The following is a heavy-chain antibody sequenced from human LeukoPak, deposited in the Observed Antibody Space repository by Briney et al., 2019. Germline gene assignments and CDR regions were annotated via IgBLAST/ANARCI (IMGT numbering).Heavy chain of an antibody. CDR3: ARGNLYTAATIEDY. J-gene: IGHJ4*02. V-gene: IGHV3-30-3*01. D-gene: IGHD3-16*01. CDR1: GFNFSIYA. CDR2: ISPDGNMQ. Sequence: PGGSLRLSCAASGFNFSIYAIHWVRQAPGKGLEWVAVISPDGNMQDYADSVKGRFTVSRDNSKNTVYLEMSSPIPEDTSIYHCARGNLYTAATIEDYWGQGTLVTVSS.